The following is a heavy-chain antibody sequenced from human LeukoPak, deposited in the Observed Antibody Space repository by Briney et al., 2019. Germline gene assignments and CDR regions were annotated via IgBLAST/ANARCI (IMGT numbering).Heavy chain of an antibody. CDR2: IKQDGSEK. V-gene: IGHV3-7*01. Sequence: GGSLRLSCAASGFTFSSYWMSWVRQAPGKGLEWVANIKQDGSEKYYVDSVKGQFTISRDNAKNSLYLQMNSLRAEDTAVYYCARGSYGSGSYSNYYYYGMDVWGQGTTVTVSS. D-gene: IGHD3-10*01. CDR3: ARGSYGSGSYSNYYYYGMDV. J-gene: IGHJ6*02. CDR1: GFTFSSYW.